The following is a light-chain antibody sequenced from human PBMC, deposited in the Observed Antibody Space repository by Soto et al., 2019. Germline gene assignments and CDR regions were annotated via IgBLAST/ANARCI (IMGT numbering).Light chain of an antibody. CDR1: QSISNW. CDR2: KAS. CDR3: QQYNSISLLT. V-gene: IGKV1-5*03. J-gene: IGKJ4*01. Sequence: IQMTQSPSTLSASVGDRVTITCRASQSISNWLAWYQQKPRKAPKLLIYKASTLESGVPSRFSGSGSGTEFTLTISSLQPDDFATYYCQQYNSISLLTFGGGTKVDIK.